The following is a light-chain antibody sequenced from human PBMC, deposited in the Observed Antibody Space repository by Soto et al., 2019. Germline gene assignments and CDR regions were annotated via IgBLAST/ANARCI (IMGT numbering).Light chain of an antibody. CDR1: QNLGTLY. Sequence: EIVLTQSPGTLSLSPGERGTLSCRASQNLGTLYLAWFQQKPGQPPRLLIYGASSRATGIPDRFSGSGSGTDFTLTISRLEPEDFAVFYCQHYDSLPITFGQGTRLEIK. V-gene: IGKV3-20*01. J-gene: IGKJ5*01. CDR2: GAS. CDR3: QHYDSLPIT.